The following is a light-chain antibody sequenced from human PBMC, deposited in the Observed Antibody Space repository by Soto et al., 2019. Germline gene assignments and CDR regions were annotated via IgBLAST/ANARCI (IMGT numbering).Light chain of an antibody. CDR3: QQSYSTPPLT. J-gene: IGKJ4*01. CDR2: AAS. Sequence: DIQMTQSPSSLSASVGDRVTITCRASQSISRSLNWYQQKSGKAPKLLIYAASTLQSGVPSRFSGSGSGTDFTLTINSLQPEDFATYYCQQSYSTPPLTFGGGTKVEIK. CDR1: QSISRS. V-gene: IGKV1-39*01.